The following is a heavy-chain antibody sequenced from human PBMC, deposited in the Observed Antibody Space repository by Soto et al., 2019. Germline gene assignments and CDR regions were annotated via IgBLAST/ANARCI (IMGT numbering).Heavy chain of an antibody. CDR2: ISGSGGNT. V-gene: IGHV3-23*01. CDR1: GFTFSPYA. Sequence: RLSCAASGFTFSPYAMTWVRQAPGKGLEWVSSISGSGGNTNYADSVKGRFTVSRDNSKRTLPLQMNSLTEEDTAIYYCAKGLRRLLRTQYYYGLDVWGRGTTVTVSS. J-gene: IGHJ6*02. CDR3: AKGLRRLLRTQYYYGLDV. D-gene: IGHD3-16*01.